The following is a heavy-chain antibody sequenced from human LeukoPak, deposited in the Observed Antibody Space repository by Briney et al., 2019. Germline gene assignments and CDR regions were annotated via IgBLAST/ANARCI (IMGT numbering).Heavy chain of an antibody. CDR3: ARVAKERVGGVYYFDY. CDR1: GFTFSDYD. D-gene: IGHD1-1*01. V-gene: IGHV3-13*01. Sequence: GGSLRLSCAASGFTFSDYDMHWVRQATGKGLEWVSAIGTTGDTYYTGSVKGRFTISRENAKNSLYLQMNSLRAGDTAVYYCARVAKERVGGVYYFDYWGQGTLVTVSS. J-gene: IGHJ4*02. CDR2: IGTTGDT.